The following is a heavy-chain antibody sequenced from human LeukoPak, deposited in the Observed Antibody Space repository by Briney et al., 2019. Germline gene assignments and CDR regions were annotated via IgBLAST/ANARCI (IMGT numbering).Heavy chain of an antibody. D-gene: IGHD6-13*01. CDR3: ARDQGVIAARGPPDY. J-gene: IGHJ4*02. CDR1: GFTFSSYS. CDR2: ISSSSSTI. Sequence: GGSLRLSCAASGFTFSSYSMNWVRRAPGKGLEWVSYISSSSSTIYYADSVEGRFTISRDNAKNSLYLQMNSLRAEDTAVYYCARDQGVIAARGPPDYWGQGTLVTVSS. V-gene: IGHV3-48*01.